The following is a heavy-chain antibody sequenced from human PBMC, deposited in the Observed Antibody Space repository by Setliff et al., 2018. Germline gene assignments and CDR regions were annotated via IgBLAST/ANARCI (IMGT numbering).Heavy chain of an antibody. V-gene: IGHV3-30*07. J-gene: IGHJ6*03. CDR1: GFTFTTYA. Sequence: GESLRLSCAASGFTFTTYAMHWVRQAPGKGLEWVTVISYEGSTKHYADSVKGRFTISRDNSKNTLYLQMNSLRAEDTAMYYCARDGASFFWSSGLRGGDYMDVWGKGTTVTVSS. CDR2: ISYEGSTK. D-gene: IGHD3-3*01. CDR3: ARDGASFFWSSGLRGGDYMDV.